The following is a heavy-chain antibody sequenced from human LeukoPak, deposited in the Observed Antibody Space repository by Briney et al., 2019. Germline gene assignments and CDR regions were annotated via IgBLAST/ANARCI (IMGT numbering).Heavy chain of an antibody. CDR1: GGSISSYY. D-gene: IGHD6-13*01. CDR3: ARTPPTYSSNWHSSTTSYVFDI. CDR2: IYYSGST. J-gene: IGHJ3*02. V-gene: IGHV4-59*01. Sequence: SETLSLTCTVSGGSISSYYWSWIRQPPGKGLEWIGYIYYSGSTNYNPSLKSRVTISVDTSKNQFSLKLSSVTAADTAVYYCARTPPTYSSNWHSSTTSYVFDIWGQGTMVTVSS.